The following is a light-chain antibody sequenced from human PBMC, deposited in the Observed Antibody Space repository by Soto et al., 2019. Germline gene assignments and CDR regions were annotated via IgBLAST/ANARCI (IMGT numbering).Light chain of an antibody. V-gene: IGLV1-47*01. Sequence: QSVLTQPPSASGTPGQRVTISCSGSSSNIGSNYVYWYQQLPGTAPKLLIYRNNQRPSGVPERFSGSKSGTSASLSISGLRSEDEADYYCAAWDDSLSGVVFGGGIQLTVL. CDR1: SSNIGSNY. CDR3: AAWDDSLSGVV. J-gene: IGLJ2*01. CDR2: RNN.